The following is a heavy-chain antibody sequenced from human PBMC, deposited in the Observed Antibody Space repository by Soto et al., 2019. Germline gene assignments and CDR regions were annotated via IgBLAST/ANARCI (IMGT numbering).Heavy chain of an antibody. D-gene: IGHD6-13*01. CDR1: GDSISSGKW. CDR3: ARGERQQQREY. V-gene: IGHV4-4*02. CDR2: VYHSGNT. Sequence: SETLSLTCAVSGDSISSGKWWSWVRQPPGKGLEWIGEVYHSGNTNYNPSLKSRVIISVDKSKNQFSLKLSSVTDADTAMYYCARGERQQQREYWGQGTLVTVSS. J-gene: IGHJ4*02.